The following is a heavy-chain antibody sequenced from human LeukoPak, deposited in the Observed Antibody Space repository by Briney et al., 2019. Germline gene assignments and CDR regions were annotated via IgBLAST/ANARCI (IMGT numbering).Heavy chain of an antibody. Sequence: ASVKVSCKASGGTFSSYAISWVRQAPGQGLEWMGGIIPIFGTANYAQKFQGRVTITADESTSTAYMELSSLRSEDTAVYYRARGRHYDFWSGYYCDWFDPWGQGTLVTVSS. CDR1: GGTFSSYA. D-gene: IGHD3-3*01. J-gene: IGHJ5*02. CDR2: IIPIFGTA. V-gene: IGHV1-69*13. CDR3: ARGRHYDFWSGYYCDWFDP.